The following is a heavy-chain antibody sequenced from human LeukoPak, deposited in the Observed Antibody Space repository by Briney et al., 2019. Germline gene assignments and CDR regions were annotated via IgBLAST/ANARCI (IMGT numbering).Heavy chain of an antibody. CDR2: MNPNSGNT. Sequence: EASVKVSCKASGYTFTSYDINWVRQATGQGLEWMGWMNPNSGNTGYAQKFQGRVTITRNTSISTAYMELGSLRSEDTAVYYCAREAGLRGGYYYYYYMDVWGKGTTVTVSS. CDR1: GYTFTSYD. D-gene: IGHD2-15*01. J-gene: IGHJ6*03. V-gene: IGHV1-8*03. CDR3: AREAGLRGGYYYYYYMDV.